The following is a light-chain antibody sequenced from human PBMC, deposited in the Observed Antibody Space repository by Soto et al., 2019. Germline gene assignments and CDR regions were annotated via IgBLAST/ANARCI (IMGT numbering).Light chain of an antibody. CDR1: QSISSY. Sequence: DIQMTQSPSSLSASVGDRVTITCRASQSISSYLNWYQQKPGKAPKLLIYAASSLQSGVPSRFSGSGSGTDFTLTSSSRQPEDFATYYCQQSYSTPLYPFGQGPKLEIK. J-gene: IGKJ2*01. CDR2: AAS. CDR3: QQSYSTPLYP. V-gene: IGKV1-39*01.